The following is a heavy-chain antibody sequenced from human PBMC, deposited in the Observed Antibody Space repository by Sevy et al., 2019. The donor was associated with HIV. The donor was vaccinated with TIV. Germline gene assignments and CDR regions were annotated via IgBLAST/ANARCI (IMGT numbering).Heavy chain of an antibody. CDR1: GGTIVSSGHY. CDR3: AREAGGYDYDYGMDV. CDR2: IYYNGHT. J-gene: IGHJ6*02. V-gene: IGHV4-39*02. D-gene: IGHD5-12*01. Sequence: SETLSLTCSVSGGTIVSSGHYWGWIRQTPGKGLEWIGSIYYNGHTYYNPSLNSRLTICIDTSKNQFSLYLSSVTAADTAIYFCAREAGGYDYDYGMDVWGQGTTVTVSS.